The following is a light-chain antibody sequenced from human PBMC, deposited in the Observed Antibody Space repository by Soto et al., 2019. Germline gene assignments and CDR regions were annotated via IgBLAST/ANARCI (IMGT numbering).Light chain of an antibody. CDR1: STNIGAGYE. Sequence: QSVLTQPPSVSEAPGQRITISCTGSSTNIGAGYEAHWYQQVPGTAPKLLIYENNNRPSGVPDRFSGSKSGTPASLAITGLQAEDEAEYYYQSYASSLSGYVFGTGTKLTVL. CDR3: QSYASSLSGYV. J-gene: IGLJ1*01. V-gene: IGLV1-40*01. CDR2: ENN.